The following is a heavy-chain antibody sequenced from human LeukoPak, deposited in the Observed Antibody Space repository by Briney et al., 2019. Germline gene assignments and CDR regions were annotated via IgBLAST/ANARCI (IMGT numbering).Heavy chain of an antibody. CDR1: GFTFSNYW. CDR3: ARLRGSSY. Sequence: GGSLRLSCAASGFTFSNYWMTWVRQAPGKGLEWVANIGQDGGEKYYVDSEKGRFTISRDNTKDSLYLQMNSLGAEDTALYYCARLRGSSYWGRGTLVTVSS. J-gene: IGHJ4*02. D-gene: IGHD3-16*01. CDR2: IGQDGGEK. V-gene: IGHV3-7*01.